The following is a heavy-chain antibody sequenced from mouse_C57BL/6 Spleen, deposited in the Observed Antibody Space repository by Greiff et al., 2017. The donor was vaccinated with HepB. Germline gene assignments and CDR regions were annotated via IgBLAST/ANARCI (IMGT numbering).Heavy chain of an antibody. D-gene: IGHD2-1*01. CDR3: TRDGGAYGNYPFAY. CDR2: ISSGGDYI. Sequence: VMLVESGEGLVKPGGSLKLSCAASGFTFSGYAMSWVRQTPEKRLEWVAYISSGGDYIYYADTVKGRFTISRDNARNTLYLQMSSLKSEDTAMYYCTRDGGAYGNYPFAYWGQGTLVTVSA. J-gene: IGHJ3*01. V-gene: IGHV5-9-1*02. CDR1: GFTFSGYA.